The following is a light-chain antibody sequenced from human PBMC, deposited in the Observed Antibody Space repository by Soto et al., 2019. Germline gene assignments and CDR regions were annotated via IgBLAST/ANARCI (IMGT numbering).Light chain of an antibody. Sequence: DIQLTQSPSTLSASVGDRVTITCRASQSISVWLTWYQQKPGKAPKFLIYKASNLESGVPSRFSGSGSGTEFTLTISSLQPDDFATYHCQYYDNYSWTFAQGTKVEIK. V-gene: IGKV1-5*03. CDR2: KAS. CDR3: QYYDNYSWT. CDR1: QSISVW. J-gene: IGKJ1*01.